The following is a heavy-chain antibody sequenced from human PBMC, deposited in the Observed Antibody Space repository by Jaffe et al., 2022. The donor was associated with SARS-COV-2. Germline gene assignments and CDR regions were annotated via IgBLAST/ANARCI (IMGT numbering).Heavy chain of an antibody. D-gene: IGHD2-15*01. CDR2: INPRVDSA. V-gene: IGHV1-46*04. J-gene: IGHJ3*02. CDR3: ARGLPGVAKPFDI. Sequence: QVQLVQSGAEVKKPGASVKVSCRASGYTFSDYYIHWVRQAPGQGLEWMGIINPRVDSASYTQKLRGRVTMTRDTSTSTVYMELSGLKSEDTAIYYCARGLPGVAKPFDIWGQGTMVAVSS. CDR1: GYTFSDYY.